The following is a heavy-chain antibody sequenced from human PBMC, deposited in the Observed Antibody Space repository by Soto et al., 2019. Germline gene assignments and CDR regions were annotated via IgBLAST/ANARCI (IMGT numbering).Heavy chain of an antibody. J-gene: IGHJ5*02. Sequence: GGSLRLSCTASGFAFGSYAIHWVRQAPGKGLEWVSYIGVRSSLVYYADSVEGRFTLSRDDARNSLYLQMNSLRDEDTAFYYCARSSDGLSLPDRWGQGTLVTVSS. CDR1: GFAFGSYA. CDR3: ARSSDGLSLPDR. D-gene: IGHD2-8*01. CDR2: IGVRSSLV. V-gene: IGHV3-48*02.